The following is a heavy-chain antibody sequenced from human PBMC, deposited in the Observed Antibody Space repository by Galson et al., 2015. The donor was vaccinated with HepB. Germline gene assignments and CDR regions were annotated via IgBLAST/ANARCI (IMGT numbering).Heavy chain of an antibody. D-gene: IGHD1-14*01. CDR1: GYTFTIYG. CDR2: ISASNANT. Sequence: SVKVSCKASGYTFTIYGISWVRQAPGQGLEWMGWISASNANTDYAQKLQGRVTMTTDTSTSTAYMELRSLRSDDTAVYYCARDGGISYYYGMDVWGQGTTVTVSS. CDR3: ARDGGISYYYGMDV. J-gene: IGHJ6*02. V-gene: IGHV1-18*01.